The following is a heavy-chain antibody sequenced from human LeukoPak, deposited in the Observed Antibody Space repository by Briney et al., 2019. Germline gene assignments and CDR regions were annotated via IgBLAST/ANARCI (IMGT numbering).Heavy chain of an antibody. CDR3: AKVRIPDWYFDL. Sequence: PGGSLRLSCAASGLTVSTNYMRWIRQAPGKGLEWVSLIYAGGGTAYADSVKGRFTISRDNSKNTLYLQMNSLRAEDTAVYYCAKVRIPDWYFDLWGRGTLVTVSS. J-gene: IGHJ2*01. CDR2: IYAGGGT. CDR1: GLTVSTNY. V-gene: IGHV3-53*01.